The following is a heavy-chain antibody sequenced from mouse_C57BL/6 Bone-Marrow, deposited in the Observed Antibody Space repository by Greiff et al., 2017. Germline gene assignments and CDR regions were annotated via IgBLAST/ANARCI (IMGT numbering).Heavy chain of an antibody. CDR3: ARRIYYDYGHYYAMDY. J-gene: IGHJ4*01. V-gene: IGHV1-69*01. D-gene: IGHD2-4*01. Sequence: QVHVKQPGAELVMPGASVKLSCKASGYTFTSYWMHWVKQRPGQGLEWIGEIDPSDSYTNYNQKFKGKSTLNVDKSSSTAYMQLSSLTSEDSAVYYCARRIYYDYGHYYAMDYWGQGTSVTVSS. CDR2: IDPSDSYT. CDR1: GYTFTSYW.